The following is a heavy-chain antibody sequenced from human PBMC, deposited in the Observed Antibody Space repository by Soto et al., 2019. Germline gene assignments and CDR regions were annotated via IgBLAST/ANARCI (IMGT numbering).Heavy chain of an antibody. J-gene: IGHJ4*02. CDR2: INPSGGST. CDR1: GYTFTSYY. V-gene: IGHV1-46*03. CDR3: ARVRVFGVVSGIDY. Sequence: QVQLVQSGAEVKKPGASVKASCKASGYTFTSYYMYWVRQAPGQGLEWMGIINPSGGSTGYAQKFQGRVTMTRDTSPSTVYMELSSLRSEDTAVYYCARVRVFGVVSGIDYWGQGTLVTVSS. D-gene: IGHD3-3*01.